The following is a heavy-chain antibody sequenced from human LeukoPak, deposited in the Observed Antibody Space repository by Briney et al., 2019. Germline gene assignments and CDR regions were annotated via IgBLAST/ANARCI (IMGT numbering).Heavy chain of an antibody. CDR3: AKEVKDTGYYHLDN. V-gene: IGHV3-30*18. D-gene: IGHD3-3*01. J-gene: IGHJ4*02. CDR1: GFTFSSYG. Sequence: PGRSLRLSCAASGFTFSSYGMHWVRQAPGKGLEWVAVISYDGSNKYYADSVKGRFTISRDNSKNTLYLQMNRLRDEDTALFYCAKEVKDTGYYHLDNWGQGTLVTVSS. CDR2: ISYDGSNK.